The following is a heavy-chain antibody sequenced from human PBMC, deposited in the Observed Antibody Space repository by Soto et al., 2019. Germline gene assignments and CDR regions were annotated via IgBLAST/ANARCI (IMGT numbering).Heavy chain of an antibody. CDR1: GFTVSSNY. CDR2: IYSGGST. J-gene: IGHJ6*03. D-gene: IGHD2-15*01. CDR3: ARGLPTRKYYYYMDV. V-gene: IGHV3-66*01. Sequence: GGSLRLSCAASGFTVSSNYMSWVRQAPGKGLEWVSVIYSGGSTYYADSVKGRFTISRDNSKNTLYLQMNSLRAEDTAVYYCARGLPTRKYYYYMDVWGKGTTVTVSS.